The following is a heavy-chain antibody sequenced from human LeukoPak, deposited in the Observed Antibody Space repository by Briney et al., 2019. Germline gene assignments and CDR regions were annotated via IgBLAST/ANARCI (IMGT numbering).Heavy chain of an antibody. V-gene: IGHV4-4*07. D-gene: IGHD1-26*01. Sequence: PSETLSLTCTVSGGSISSYYWSWIRQPAGKGLEWIGSIYYSGSTYYNPSLKSRVTISVDTSKNQFSLKLSSVTAADAAVYYCARERLSGSYQRDAFDIWGQGTMVTVSS. J-gene: IGHJ3*02. CDR1: GGSISSYY. CDR2: IYYSGST. CDR3: ARERLSGSYQRDAFDI.